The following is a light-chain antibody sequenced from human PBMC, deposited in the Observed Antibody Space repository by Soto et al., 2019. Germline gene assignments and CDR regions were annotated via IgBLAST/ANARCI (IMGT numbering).Light chain of an antibody. CDR2: DAS. CDR3: QKCDYLPI. V-gene: IGKV1-33*01. J-gene: IGKJ3*01. CDR1: QSISSW. Sequence: DIQMTQSPSTLSASVGDRVTITCRASQSISSWLAWYQQKPGKAPKLLIYDASILEAGVPSRFSGSGSGTDFTFTISILQPEDVATYYCQKCDYLPIFGPGTTVDFK.